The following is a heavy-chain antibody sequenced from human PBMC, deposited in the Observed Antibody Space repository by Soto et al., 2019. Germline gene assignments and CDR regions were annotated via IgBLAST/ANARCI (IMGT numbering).Heavy chain of an antibody. V-gene: IGHV4-34*01. D-gene: IGHD2-2*01. CDR3: ARAGDIVVLAGYYYYGMDV. Sequence: LSLTCAVYGGSFSGYYWSWIRQPPGKGLEWIGEINHSGSTNYNPSLKSRVTISVDTSKNQFSLKLSSVTAADTAVYYCARAGDIVVLAGYYYYGMDVWGQGTTVTVSS. J-gene: IGHJ6*02. CDR2: INHSGST. CDR1: GGSFSGYY.